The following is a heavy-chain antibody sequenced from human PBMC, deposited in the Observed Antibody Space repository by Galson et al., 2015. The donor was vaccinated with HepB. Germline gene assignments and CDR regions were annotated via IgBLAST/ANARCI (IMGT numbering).Heavy chain of an antibody. V-gene: IGHV3-48*01. Sequence: SLRLSCAASGFTFSSYSMNWVRQAPGKGLEWVSYISSSGNTVDYADSVKGRFTISRDNAKNSLYLQMNSLRAEDTAMYYCARGRGYSYGYSDYWGQGTLVIVSS. J-gene: IGHJ4*02. CDR3: ARGRGYSYGYSDY. D-gene: IGHD5-18*01. CDR1: GFTFSSYS. CDR2: ISSSGNTV.